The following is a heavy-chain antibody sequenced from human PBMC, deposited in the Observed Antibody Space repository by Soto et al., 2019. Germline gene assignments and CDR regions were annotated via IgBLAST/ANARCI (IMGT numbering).Heavy chain of an antibody. CDR1: EYTFTSYN. Sequence: ASVKVSCKASEYTFTSYNMHWLRQAPGQGLEWMGIINPSGGSTSYAQKFQGRVTMTRDTSTSTVYMELSSLRSEDTAVYYCARGRYYDILTGYYMGYYYYGMDVWG. D-gene: IGHD3-9*01. CDR2: INPSGGST. V-gene: IGHV1-46*01. CDR3: ARGRYYDILTGYYMGYYYYGMDV. J-gene: IGHJ6*02.